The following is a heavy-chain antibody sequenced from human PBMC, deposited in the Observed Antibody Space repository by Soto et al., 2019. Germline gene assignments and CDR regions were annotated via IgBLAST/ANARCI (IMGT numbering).Heavy chain of an antibody. J-gene: IGHJ4*02. Sequence: GGSLRLSCAASGFTFSSYAMHWVRQAPGKGLEWVAVISYDGSNKYYADSVKGRFTISRDNSKNTLYLQMNSLRAEDTAVYYCARDSGMAGPAHSWGQGTLVTVSS. D-gene: IGHD6-19*01. CDR3: ARDSGMAGPAHS. CDR1: GFTFSSYA. CDR2: ISYDGSNK. V-gene: IGHV3-30-3*01.